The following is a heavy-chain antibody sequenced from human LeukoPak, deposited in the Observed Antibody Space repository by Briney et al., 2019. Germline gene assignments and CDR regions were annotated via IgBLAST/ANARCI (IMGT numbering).Heavy chain of an antibody. CDR3: ARVGYCSGGSCFGWFDP. CDR2: INPNSGGT. Sequence: ASVKVSCTASGYTFTGYYMHWVRQGPGEGLEWMGWINPNSGGTNYPQKFHATVTMTRYTSISTAYMELSRLRSDDTAVYYCARVGYCSGGSCFGWFDPWGQGTLVTVSS. D-gene: IGHD2-15*01. V-gene: IGHV1-2*02. J-gene: IGHJ5*02. CDR1: GYTFTGYY.